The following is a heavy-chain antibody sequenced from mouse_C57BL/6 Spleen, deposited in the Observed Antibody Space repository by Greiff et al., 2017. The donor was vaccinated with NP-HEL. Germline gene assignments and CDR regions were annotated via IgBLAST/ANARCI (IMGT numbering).Heavy chain of an antibody. Sequence: VQLQQSGAELVRPGASVQLFCKASGYTFTDYYIIWVKQRPGQGLVWIVRIYPGSGNTYYNEKFKGKGTLTAEKSSSTAYMQLSSLTSEDSAVYFCARSSYSRGYFDVWGTGTTVTVSS. J-gene: IGHJ1*03. CDR2: IYPGSGNT. CDR3: ARSSYSRGYFDV. V-gene: IGHV1-76*01. CDR1: GYTFTDYY.